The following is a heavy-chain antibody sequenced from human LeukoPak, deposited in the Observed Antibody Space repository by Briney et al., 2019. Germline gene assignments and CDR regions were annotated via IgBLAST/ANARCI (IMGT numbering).Heavy chain of an antibody. CDR3: AGSMRASSSWYDY. V-gene: IGHV4-61*01. CDR2: IYYSGST. J-gene: IGHJ4*02. D-gene: IGHD6-13*01. Sequence: PSETLSLTCTVSGGSITTPSYYWSWIRQPPGKGLEWIGYIYYSGSTNYNPSLKSRVTISVDTSKNQFSLKLSSVTAADTAVYYCAGSMRASSSWYDYWGQGTLVTVSS. CDR1: GGSITTPSYY.